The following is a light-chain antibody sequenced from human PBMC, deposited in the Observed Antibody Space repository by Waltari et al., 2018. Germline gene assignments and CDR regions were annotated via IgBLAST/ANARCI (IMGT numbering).Light chain of an antibody. CDR2: SNN. J-gene: IGLJ2*01. CDR3: EAWDDSLNGVV. CDR1: SSNLGSNT. V-gene: IGLV1-44*01. Sequence: QSVLTQPPSASGTPGQRVTISCSGSSSNLGSNTVNWYQQLPGTAPKLLIYSNNQRPSGVPDRFSGSKSGTSASLAISGLQSEDEADYYCEAWDDSLNGVVFGGGTKLTVL.